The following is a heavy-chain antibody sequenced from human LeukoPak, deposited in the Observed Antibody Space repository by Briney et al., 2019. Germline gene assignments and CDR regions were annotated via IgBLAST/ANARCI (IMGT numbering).Heavy chain of an antibody. CDR2: INPNSGGT. D-gene: IGHD1-26*01. CDR1: RYNFTGYY. J-gene: IGHJ4*02. V-gene: IGHV1-2*02. CDR3: ARPKWELLPVALFDF. Sequence: GASVNVSCKASRYNFTGYYIHWVRQAPGQGLEWMGWINPNSGGTIYAQKFQGRVTMTRDTSISTAYMELSRLRSDDTAVYYCARPKWELLPVALFDFWGQGTLVTVSS.